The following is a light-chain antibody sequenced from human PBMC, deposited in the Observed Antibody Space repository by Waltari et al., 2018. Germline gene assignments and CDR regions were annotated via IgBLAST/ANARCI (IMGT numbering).Light chain of an antibody. CDR1: GGSIATNY. CDR3: QSYDSTDWV. CDR2: EDN. J-gene: IGLJ3*02. Sequence: KFMLTQPHSVSESPGNTVTISCTGRGGSIATNYVRWYQRRPGSAPILLIFEDNQRPPGVPDRFSGSIDTSSNSASLTISGLKTEDEADYYCQSYDSTDWVFGGGTKLTVL. V-gene: IGLV6-57*02.